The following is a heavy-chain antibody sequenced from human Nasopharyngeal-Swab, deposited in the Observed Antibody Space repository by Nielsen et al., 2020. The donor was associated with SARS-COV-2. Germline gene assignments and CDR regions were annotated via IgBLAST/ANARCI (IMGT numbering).Heavy chain of an antibody. CDR2: VYYTGST. CDR3: ARSPHYYYYMDV. J-gene: IGHJ6*03. V-gene: IGHV4-39*01. Sequence: WIPQPPGKGLQWIGSVYYTGSTYYNPSLKSRVTISVDTSQNQFSLKLRSATAADTAVYYCARSPHYYYYMDVWGTGTTVTSP.